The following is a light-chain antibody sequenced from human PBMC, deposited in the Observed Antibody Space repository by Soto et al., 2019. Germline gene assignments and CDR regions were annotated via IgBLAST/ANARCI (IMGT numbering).Light chain of an antibody. J-gene: IGKJ1*01. V-gene: IGKV3-20*01. CDR1: QSISSNY. Sequence: EIVLTQSPGTLSLSPGERATLSCRASQSISSNYLAWYQHKPGQAPRLLIYDASSKATGTPDRFSGSGSGTDFTLTISRLEPEDFAVYYCQQYGSSGTFGQGTKVEIK. CDR2: DAS. CDR3: QQYGSSGT.